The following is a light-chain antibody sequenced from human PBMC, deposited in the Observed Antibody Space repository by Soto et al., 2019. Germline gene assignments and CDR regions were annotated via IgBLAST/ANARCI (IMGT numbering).Light chain of an antibody. CDR3: SSYTRSSTYV. CDR1: SSDVGGYNY. V-gene: IGLV2-14*01. Sequence: QSVRAQPASVSGSPGRSITISCTGTSSDVGGYNYVSWYRQHPGRAPKLMIYDVSNRPSGVSNRFSGSKSGNTASLTISGLQAEDEADYYCSSYTRSSTYVFGTGTKVTVL. J-gene: IGLJ1*01. CDR2: DVS.